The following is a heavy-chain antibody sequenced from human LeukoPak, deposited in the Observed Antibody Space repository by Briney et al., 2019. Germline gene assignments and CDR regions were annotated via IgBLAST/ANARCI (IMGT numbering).Heavy chain of an antibody. D-gene: IGHD6-13*01. Sequence: SGGSLRLSCAASGFTFSSYALSWVRQAPGKGLEWVSIISGSGASIYHADSVKGRFTISRDNSKNTLYLQMNSLRVDDTAIYYCAKSSSWYRLEYWGQGTLVTVSA. CDR1: GFTFSSYA. CDR2: ISGSGASI. J-gene: IGHJ4*02. CDR3: AKSSSWYRLEY. V-gene: IGHV3-23*01.